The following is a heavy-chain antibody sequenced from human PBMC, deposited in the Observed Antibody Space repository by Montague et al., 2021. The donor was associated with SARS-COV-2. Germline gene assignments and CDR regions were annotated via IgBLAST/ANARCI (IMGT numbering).Heavy chain of an antibody. J-gene: IGHJ4*02. Sequence: SETLSLTCTVSGGSISSYYRSWIRQPPGKGLEWIGYIYYSGSTNXNPSLKSRVTISVDTSKNQFSLKLSSVTAADTAVYYCARAPVAHITIFGVVTSFDYWGQGTLVTVSS. CDR2: IYYSGST. CDR1: GGSISSYY. CDR3: ARAPVAHITIFGVVTSFDY. V-gene: IGHV4-59*01. D-gene: IGHD3-3*01.